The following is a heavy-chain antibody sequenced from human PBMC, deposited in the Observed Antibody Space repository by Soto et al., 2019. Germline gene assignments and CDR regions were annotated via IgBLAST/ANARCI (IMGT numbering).Heavy chain of an antibody. J-gene: IGHJ6*02. V-gene: IGHV5-51*01. CDR1: GYSFTSYW. CDR2: IYPGDSDT. D-gene: IGHD1-26*01. Sequence: PGESLKISCKGSGYSFTSYWIGWVRQMPGKGLEWMGIIYPGDSDTRYSPSFQGQVTISADKSISTAYLQWSSLKASDTAMYYCARLRAWELLFLIPSGMYVWCQGTTVTVSS. CDR3: ARLRAWELLFLIPSGMYV.